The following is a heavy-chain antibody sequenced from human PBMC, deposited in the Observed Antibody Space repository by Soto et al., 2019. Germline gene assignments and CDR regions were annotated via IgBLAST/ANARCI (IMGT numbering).Heavy chain of an antibody. J-gene: IGHJ4*02. CDR1: GDSISSGNW. Sequence: QVQLQESGPGLVKPSGTLSLTCSVSGDSISSGNWWTWVRQPPGKGLEWIGEIYHSGTTNYSPSLKSRVTISVDKSKNQFSLKLTSGTAADTAVYYCAREPNYGGNAGYFDYWGQGTLVTVSP. CDR2: IYHSGTT. D-gene: IGHD4-17*01. V-gene: IGHV4-4*02. CDR3: AREPNYGGNAGYFDY.